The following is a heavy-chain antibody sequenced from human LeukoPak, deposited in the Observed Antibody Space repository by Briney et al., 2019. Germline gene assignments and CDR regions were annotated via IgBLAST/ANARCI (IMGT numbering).Heavy chain of an antibody. V-gene: IGHV1-24*01. D-gene: IGHD1-26*01. J-gene: IGHJ4*02. CDR3: ATVGPTSSHPAY. CDR1: GYTLTELS. Sequence: ASVKVSCKVSGYTLTELSMHWVRQAPGKGLEWMGGFDPEDGETIYAQKFQGRVTMTEDTSTDTAYMELSNLRSEDTAVYYCATVGPTSSHPAYWGQGTLVTVSS. CDR2: FDPEDGET.